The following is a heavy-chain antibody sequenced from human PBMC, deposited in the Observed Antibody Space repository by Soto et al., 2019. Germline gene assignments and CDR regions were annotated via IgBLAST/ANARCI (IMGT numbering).Heavy chain of an antibody. CDR1: GYTFTSYY. D-gene: IGHD3-10*01. CDR3: ARVVGYGSGTDYYYYGMDV. CDR2: INPSGGST. Sequence: QVQLVQSGAEVKKPGASVKVSCKASGYTFTSYYMHWVRQAPGQGLEWMGIINPSGGSTSYAQKLQGRDPLTRDTSTSTVYMERSSVRSEDTAVYYCARVVGYGSGTDYYYYGMDVWGQGTTVTVSS. J-gene: IGHJ6*02. V-gene: IGHV1-46*04.